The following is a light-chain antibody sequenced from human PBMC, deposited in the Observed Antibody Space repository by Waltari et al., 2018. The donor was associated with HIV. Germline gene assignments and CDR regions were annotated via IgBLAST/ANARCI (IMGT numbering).Light chain of an antibody. CDR1: QTVSSN. CDR2: DAS. Sequence: EIVLTQSPATLSLSPGERATLSCRASQTVSSNLACYQQKPGQAPRLLISDASIRATGMPVRICGSVSATDFTLTISSLVPADFAVYYCQQRSNWLWTFGQGTKVEIK. CDR3: QQRSNWLWT. J-gene: IGKJ1*01. V-gene: IGKV3-11*01.